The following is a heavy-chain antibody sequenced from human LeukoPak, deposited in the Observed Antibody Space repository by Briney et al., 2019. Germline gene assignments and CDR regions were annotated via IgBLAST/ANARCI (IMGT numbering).Heavy chain of an antibody. CDR2: IHYSGNT. D-gene: IGHD3-22*01. J-gene: IGHJ4*02. Sequence: PSETQSLTCTVSGGSISGSSNYWGWIRQPPGKGLEWIGSIHYSGNTYYNPSLKSRVTISVDTSKNQFSLKLTSVTAADTAVYYCARPTFASYSSGYHYWGQGTLVTVSS. CDR3: ARPTFASYSSGYHY. CDR1: GGSISGSSNY. V-gene: IGHV4-39*01.